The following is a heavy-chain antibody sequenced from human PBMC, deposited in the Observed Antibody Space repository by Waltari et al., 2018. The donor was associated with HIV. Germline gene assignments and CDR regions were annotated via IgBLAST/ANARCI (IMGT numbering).Heavy chain of an antibody. CDR1: GGSFSGFY. J-gene: IGHJ4*01. V-gene: IGHV4-34*01. CDR2: INHSGST. D-gene: IGHD6-13*01. CDR3: TRGRPAAGTFDY. Sequence: QVQLQQWGAGLLKPSETLSLTCAVYGGSFSGFYWNWIRQPPGKGLEWIGEINHSGSTNYIPSLKSRVTISVDTSKNQFSLNLTSVTATDTAVYYCTRGRPAAGTFDYWGHGTLVTVSS.